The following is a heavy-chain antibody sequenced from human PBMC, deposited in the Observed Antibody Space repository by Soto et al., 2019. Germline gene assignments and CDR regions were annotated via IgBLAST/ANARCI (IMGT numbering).Heavy chain of an antibody. J-gene: IGHJ4*02. CDR3: LRHFSVGTPWYSGAYYLDY. CDR2: IYYSGST. V-gene: IGHV4-39*01. CDR1: GGCISSTSYY. D-gene: IGHD6-13*01. Sequence: PSETLSLTCTVSGGCISSTSYYWGWVRQPPGRELEWIGTIYYSGSTYYNPSLKSRVTISVDMSKNQFSLKLNSMSASDTAVYYFLRHFSVGTPWYSGAYYLDYWGQGTLLTVSS.